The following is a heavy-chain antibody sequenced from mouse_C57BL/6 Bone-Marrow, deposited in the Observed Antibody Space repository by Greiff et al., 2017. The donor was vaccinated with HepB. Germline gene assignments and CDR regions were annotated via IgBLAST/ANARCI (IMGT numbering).Heavy chain of an antibody. CDR1: GYTFTSFW. Sequence: VQLQQPGAELVMPGASVKLSCKASGYTFTSFWMHWVKQRPGQGLEWIGAINPSDSYTNYNQKFKGKSTLTVDKSSSTAYMQLSSLTSEDSAVYFRAREGLWVVADFGFGGQGTTLPVSS. J-gene: IGHJ2*01. CDR2: INPSDSYT. CDR3: AREGLWVVADFGF. D-gene: IGHD1-1*01. V-gene: IGHV1-69*01.